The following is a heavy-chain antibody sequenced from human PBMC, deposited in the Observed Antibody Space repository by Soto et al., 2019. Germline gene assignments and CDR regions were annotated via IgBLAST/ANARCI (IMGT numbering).Heavy chain of an antibody. V-gene: IGHV1-45*02. J-gene: IGHJ4*02. D-gene: IGHD1-26*01. CDR1: GNTFSYRY. Sequence: QMQLVQSGAEVTKTGSSVTVSCQALGNTFSYRYLHWVRQAPGQALEWMGWIAPFSGDVHYAQKFQERVTLTRDRSINTAYMRMSSLRSEDTAIYFCASGRAGSGPFTWELPDHWGQGTLVTVSS. CDR3: ASGRAGSGPFTWELPDH. CDR2: IAPFSGDV.